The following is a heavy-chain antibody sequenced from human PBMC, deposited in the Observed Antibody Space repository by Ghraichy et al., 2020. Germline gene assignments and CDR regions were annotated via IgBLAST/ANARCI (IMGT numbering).Heavy chain of an antibody. Sequence: GGSLRLSCAASGFTFSSYSMNWVRQAPGKGLEWVSYITSSSYSIYYADSVQGRFTISRDNAKNSLFLQMNSLRDEDTAVYYCARAGGGYNYIDYWGQGTLVTVSS. CDR1: GFTFSSYS. V-gene: IGHV3-48*02. CDR2: ITSSSYSI. J-gene: IGHJ4*02. D-gene: IGHD5-24*01. CDR3: ARAGGGYNYIDY.